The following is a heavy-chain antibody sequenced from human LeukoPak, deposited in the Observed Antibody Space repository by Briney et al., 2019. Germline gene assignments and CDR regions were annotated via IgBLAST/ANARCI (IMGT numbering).Heavy chain of an antibody. CDR2: IHNNGDI. CDR3: GRWGYFDSGNYFVVDY. Sequence: SETLSLTCIVSGDSIRSYYWNWIRQAPGKALEWIGHIHNNGDIAYNFSLKSRVTISMETSKNQFSLTLSSVTAADTAVYYCGRWGYFDSGNYFVVDYWGQGTVVTVSS. J-gene: IGHJ4*02. D-gene: IGHD3-22*01. V-gene: IGHV4-59*01. CDR1: GDSIRSYY.